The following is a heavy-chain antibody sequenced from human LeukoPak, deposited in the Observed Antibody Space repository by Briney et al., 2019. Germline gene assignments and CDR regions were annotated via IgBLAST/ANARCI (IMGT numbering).Heavy chain of an antibody. CDR2: TSAYNGNT. CDR1: GYTFTSYG. Sequence: SVKVXXKASGYTFTSYGISWVRQAPGQGLEWMGWTSAYNGNTNYAQKLQGRVTMTTDTSTSTAYMEMRSLRSEDTAVYYCAXDRXSGSYSLYYFDYWGQGTLVTVSS. J-gene: IGHJ4*02. D-gene: IGHD3-10*01. CDR3: AXDRXSGSYSLYYFDY. V-gene: IGHV1-18*01.